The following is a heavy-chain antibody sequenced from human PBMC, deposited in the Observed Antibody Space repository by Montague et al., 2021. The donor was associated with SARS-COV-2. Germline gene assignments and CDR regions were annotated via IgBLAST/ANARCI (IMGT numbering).Heavy chain of an antibody. CDR3: AMLYGGGGGRGY. J-gene: IGHJ4*02. CDR1: VGSSDGNN. V-gene: IGHV4-59*01. CDR2: IGRT. Sequence: SETLSLTCTVAVGSSDGNNRTWVGQSPGKGLESTGQIGRTNSNPSLESRISTSVDTSKSQFSLNLASVTAADSAIYYCAMLYGGGGGRGYWGQGTLVTVSS. D-gene: IGHD4-23*01.